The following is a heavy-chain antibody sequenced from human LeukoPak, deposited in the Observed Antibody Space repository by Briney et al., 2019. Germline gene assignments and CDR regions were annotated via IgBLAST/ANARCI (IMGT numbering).Heavy chain of an antibody. CDR3: AREDSSGLDY. V-gene: IGHV3-48*04. Sequence: GGSLRLSCTVSGFTVSSNSMNWVRQAPGKGLEWVSSSSGSTIYYADSVKGRFTISRDNAKNSLYLQMNSLRAEDTAIYYCAREDSSGLDYWGQGTLVTVSS. CDR1: GFTVSSNS. J-gene: IGHJ4*02. D-gene: IGHD6-19*01. CDR2: SSSGSTI.